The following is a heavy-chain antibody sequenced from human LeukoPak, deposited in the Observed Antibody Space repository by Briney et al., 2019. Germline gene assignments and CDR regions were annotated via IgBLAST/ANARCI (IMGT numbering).Heavy chain of an antibody. V-gene: IGHV4-34*01. CDR2: INHSGST. Sequence: KSSETLSLTCAVYGGPFSGYSWSWIRQPPGRGLEWIGEINHSGSTNYNPSLKSRVTISVDTSKNQFSLKLSSVTAADTAVYYCARRSSAPVLLWFSGFDPWGQGTLVTVSS. J-gene: IGHJ5*02. D-gene: IGHD3-10*01. CDR1: GGPFSGYS. CDR3: ARRSSAPVLLWFSGFDP.